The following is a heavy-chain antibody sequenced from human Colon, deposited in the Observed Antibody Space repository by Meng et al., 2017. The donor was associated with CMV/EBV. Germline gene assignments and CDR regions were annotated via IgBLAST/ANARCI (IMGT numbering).Heavy chain of an antibody. V-gene: IGHV4-4*07. Sequence: GSLRLSCTVSGGSITSYYWSWIRQPAGKGLEWVGRMYTSGSTNYIPSLKSRVTMSVDTSKNQLSLNLTSVTAADTAVYYCAREISGVEGRWFDPWGQGTLVTVSS. CDR1: GGSITSYY. D-gene: IGHD3-10*01. CDR3: AREISGVEGRWFDP. J-gene: IGHJ5*02. CDR2: MYTSGST.